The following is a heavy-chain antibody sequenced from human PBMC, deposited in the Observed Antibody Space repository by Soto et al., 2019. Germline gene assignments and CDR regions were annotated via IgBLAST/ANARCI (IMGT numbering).Heavy chain of an antibody. J-gene: IGHJ4*02. CDR1: GFTFSSYA. CDR3: AISSSWYGRSYFDY. D-gene: IGHD6-13*01. CDR2: ISGSGGST. Sequence: EVQLLESGGGLVQPGGSLRLSCAASGFTFSSYAMSWVRQAPGKGLVWVSAISGSGGSTYYADSVKGRFTISRDNSKNTLYLQMNSLRAEDTAVYYCAISSSWYGRSYFDYWGQGTLVTVSS. V-gene: IGHV3-23*01.